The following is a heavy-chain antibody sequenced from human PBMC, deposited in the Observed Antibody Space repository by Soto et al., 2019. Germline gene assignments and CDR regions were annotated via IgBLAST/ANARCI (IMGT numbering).Heavy chain of an antibody. CDR2: FYYSVST. Sequence: SEAMSRSYTVSSRSTSSSRYSRLRFSAPPGNGLEWIGIFYYSVSTYYNPSLKSRVTISVDTSKNQFSLKLSSVTAADTAVYYCARQENSSGGYYYYYGMDVWGQGTTVT. CDR1: SRSTSSSRYS. V-gene: IGHV4-39*01. J-gene: IGHJ6*02. D-gene: IGHD6-19*01. CDR3: ARQENSSGGYYYYYGMDV.